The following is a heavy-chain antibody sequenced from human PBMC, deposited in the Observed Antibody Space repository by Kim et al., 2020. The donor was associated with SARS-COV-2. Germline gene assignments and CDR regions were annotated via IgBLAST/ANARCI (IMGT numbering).Heavy chain of an antibody. CDR3: ASYGSGSYYYNTPPKYYYYGMDV. Sequence: GGSLRLSCAASGFTFSSYAMSWVRQAPGKGLEWVSAISGSGGSTYYADSVKGRFTISRDNSKNTLYLQMNSLRAEDTAVYYCASYGSGSYYYNTPPKYYYYGMDVWGQGTTVTVSS. D-gene: IGHD3-10*01. CDR2: ISGSGGST. J-gene: IGHJ6*02. V-gene: IGHV3-23*01. CDR1: GFTFSSYA.